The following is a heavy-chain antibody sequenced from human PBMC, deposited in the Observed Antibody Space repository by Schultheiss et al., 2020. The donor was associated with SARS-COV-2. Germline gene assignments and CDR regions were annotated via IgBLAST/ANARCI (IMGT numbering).Heavy chain of an antibody. J-gene: IGHJ4*02. CDR2: ISGSGGST. CDR1: GFTFGIYA. V-gene: IGHV3-23*01. Sequence: GGSLRLSCAASGFTFGIYALTWVRQPPGKGLEWVSAISGSGGSTYYADSVKGRFTISRDNAKNSLYLQMNSLRAEDTAVYYCASVPYSGYDALWEGPWFDYWGQGTLVTVSS. CDR3: ASVPYSGYDALWEGPWFDY. D-gene: IGHD5-12*01.